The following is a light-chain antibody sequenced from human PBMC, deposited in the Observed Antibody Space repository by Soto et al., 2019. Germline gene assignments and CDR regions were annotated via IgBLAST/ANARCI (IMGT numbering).Light chain of an antibody. CDR3: QQYNSYST. Sequence: DIQMTQSPSTLSASVGDRVTITSRASQSINNWLAWYQQEPGKAPKLLIYDASTLESGVPSRFSGSGSGTEFTLTISSLQPDDFASYYCQQYNSYSTFGQGTKLEF. CDR2: DAS. CDR1: QSINNW. J-gene: IGKJ2*01. V-gene: IGKV1-5*01.